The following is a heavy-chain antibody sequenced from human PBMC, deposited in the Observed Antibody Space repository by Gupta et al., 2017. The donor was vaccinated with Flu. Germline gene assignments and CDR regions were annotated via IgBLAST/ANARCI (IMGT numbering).Heavy chain of an antibody. CDR3: ARNRLGGDHVPDS. Sequence: EVQLVQSGAEVKKPGESLKISCQASGYTFTTYWIGWVRQMPGKGLEWMGIIFPSDTDTRYSPSLQGQVTRSVDKYISTVYLQWSSLKASDTAIYSGARNRLGGDHVPDSWGQGTLVTVTS. CDR1: GYTFTTYW. CDR2: IFPSDTDT. J-gene: IGHJ4*02. V-gene: IGHV5-51*01. D-gene: IGHD3-16*01.